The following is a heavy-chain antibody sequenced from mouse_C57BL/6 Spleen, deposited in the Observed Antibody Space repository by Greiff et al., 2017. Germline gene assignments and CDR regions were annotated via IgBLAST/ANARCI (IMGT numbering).Heavy chain of an antibody. CDR1: GYTFTSYW. Sequence: VQLQQSGTVLARPGASVKMSCKTSGYTFTSYWMHWVNQRPGQGLEWIGAIYPGNSDTSYNQKFKGKAKLTAVTSASTAYMELSSLTNEDSAVYYCTLYDGYSGDYWGQGTTLTVSS. V-gene: IGHV1-5*01. D-gene: IGHD2-3*01. CDR3: TLYDGYSGDY. J-gene: IGHJ2*01. CDR2: IYPGNSDT.